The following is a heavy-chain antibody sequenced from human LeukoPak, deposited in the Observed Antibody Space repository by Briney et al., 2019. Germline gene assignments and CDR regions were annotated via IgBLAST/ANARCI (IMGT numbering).Heavy chain of an antibody. J-gene: IGHJ4*02. CDR3: AKTGQQLYYFDY. D-gene: IGHD6-13*01. Sequence: SETLSLTCTVSGYSISSGYYWGWIRQPPGKGLEWIGNIYHSGSTYYNPSLKSRVTISVDTSQNQFSLKVNSVTAADTAVYYCAKTGQQLYYFDYWGRGTPVTVSS. CDR1: GYSISSGYY. CDR2: IYHSGST. V-gene: IGHV4-38-2*02.